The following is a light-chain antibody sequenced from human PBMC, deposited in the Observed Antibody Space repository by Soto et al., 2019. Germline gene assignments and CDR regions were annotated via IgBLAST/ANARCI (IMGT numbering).Light chain of an antibody. J-gene: IGKJ5*01. Sequence: DLQMTRSPSSLSASVGDRVTIACRASQSISSYLNWYQQKPGKAPQLLIYDASNLESGVPSRFSGSGPGTDFTLTISSLQPQDIATYYCQHFANLPMTFGQGTRLEIK. CDR2: DAS. CDR3: QHFANLPMT. V-gene: IGKV1-33*01. CDR1: QSISSY.